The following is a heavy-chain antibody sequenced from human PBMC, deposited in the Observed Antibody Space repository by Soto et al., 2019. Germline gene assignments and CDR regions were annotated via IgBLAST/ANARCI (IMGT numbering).Heavy chain of an antibody. CDR1: GGTFSSYA. J-gene: IGHJ2*01. D-gene: IGHD2-15*01. V-gene: IGHV1-69*01. CDR3: AREAGGYCSGGSCYRLRYFDL. Sequence: QVQLVQSGAEVKKPGSSVKVSCKASGGTFSSYAISWVRQDPGQGLEWMGGIIPIFGTANYAQKLQGRVTITADESTRTAYMELSSLRSEDTAVYYCAREAGGYCSGGSCYRLRYFDLWGRGTLVTVSS. CDR2: IIPIFGTA.